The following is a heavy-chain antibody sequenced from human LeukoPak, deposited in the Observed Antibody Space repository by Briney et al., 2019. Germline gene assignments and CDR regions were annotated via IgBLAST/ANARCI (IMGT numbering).Heavy chain of an antibody. V-gene: IGHV1-18*01. CDR2: ISGYNGNT. CDR1: GYTFTRYG. CDR3: ARVEGIAAAFFDP. Sequence: ASVKVSCKASGYTFTRYGMTWVRQAPGQGLEWMGWISGYNGNTNYAQKFQGRVTMTKDTSTSRVYMELRSLRPDDTAVYYCARVEGIAAAFFDPWGQGTLVTVSS. J-gene: IGHJ5*02. D-gene: IGHD6-13*01.